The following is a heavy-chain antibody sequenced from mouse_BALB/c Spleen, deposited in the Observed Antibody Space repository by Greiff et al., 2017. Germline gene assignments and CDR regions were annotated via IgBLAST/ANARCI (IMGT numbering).Heavy chain of an antibody. CDR2: ISSGGSYT. CDR3: ARLNGNYGGFDY. D-gene: IGHD2-1*01. V-gene: IGHV5-9-1*01. CDR1: GFTFSSYA. Sequence: EVMLVESGGGLVQPGGSRKLSCAASGFTFSSYAMSWVRQTPEKRLEWVATISSGGSYTYYPDSVKGRFTISRDNAKNTLYLQMSSLRSEDTAMYYCARLNGNYGGFDYWGQGTTLTVSS. J-gene: IGHJ2*01.